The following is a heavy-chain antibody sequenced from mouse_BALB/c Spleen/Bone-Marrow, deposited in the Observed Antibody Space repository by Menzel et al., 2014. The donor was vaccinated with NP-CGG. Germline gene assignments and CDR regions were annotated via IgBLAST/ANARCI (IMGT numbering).Heavy chain of an antibody. CDR2: IRNKANGYTT. D-gene: IGHD2-1*01. CDR1: GFTFTDYY. Sequence: EVKLMESGGGLVQPGGSLRLSCATSGFTFTDYYMSWARQPPGKALEWLGFIRNKANGYTTEYSASVKGRFTISRDNSQSILYLQMNTLRAEDSATYYCARDRHYGNYYWYFDVWGAGTTVTVSS. J-gene: IGHJ1*01. V-gene: IGHV7-3*02. CDR3: ARDRHYGNYYWYFDV.